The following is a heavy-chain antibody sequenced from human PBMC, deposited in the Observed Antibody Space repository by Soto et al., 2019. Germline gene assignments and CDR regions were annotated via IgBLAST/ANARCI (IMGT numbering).Heavy chain of an antibody. J-gene: IGHJ4*02. Sequence: PGGSLRLSCEVSGFNVSDYLMSWVRKAPGKGLEWVANIKEDGNEKDYVDSVKGRFTSSRDNAKSSLYLQMNNLRAEDTAFYFCARATQSYYDTSGYYSYVHWGQGAQVTVSS. CDR2: IKEDGNEK. V-gene: IGHV3-7*03. D-gene: IGHD3-22*01. CDR1: GFNVSDYL. CDR3: ARATQSYYDTSGYYSYVH.